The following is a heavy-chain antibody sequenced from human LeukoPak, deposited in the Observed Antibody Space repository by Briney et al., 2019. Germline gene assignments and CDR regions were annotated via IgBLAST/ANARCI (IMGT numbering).Heavy chain of an antibody. CDR2: ISGSGGST. V-gene: IGHV3-23*01. CDR3: AKSSGYSYGQNFDY. D-gene: IGHD5-18*01. J-gene: IGHJ4*02. Sequence: PGGSLRLSCAASGFTFSSYAMSWVRQAPGKGLEWVSAISGSGGSTYYADSVKGRFTISRDNSKNTLYLQMNSLRAEDTAVYYCAKSSGYSYGQNFDYWAREPWSPSPQ. CDR1: GFTFSSYA.